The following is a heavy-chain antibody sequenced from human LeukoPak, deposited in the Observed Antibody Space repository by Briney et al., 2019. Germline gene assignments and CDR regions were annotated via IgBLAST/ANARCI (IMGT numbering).Heavy chain of an antibody. J-gene: IGHJ6*03. CDR2: ISYDGSNK. V-gene: IGHV3-30*04. D-gene: IGHD1-26*01. Sequence: GRSLRLSCAASGFTFNNYAMHWVRQAPGKGLQWVAVISYDGSNKYYADSAKGRFTISRDNAKNSLYLQMNSLRAEDTAVYYCARAYSETYGLGYYYMDVWGKGTTVTISS. CDR1: GFTFNNYA. CDR3: ARAYSETYGLGYYYMDV.